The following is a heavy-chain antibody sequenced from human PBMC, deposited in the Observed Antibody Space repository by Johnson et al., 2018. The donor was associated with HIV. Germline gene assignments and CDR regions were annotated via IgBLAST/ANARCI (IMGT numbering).Heavy chain of an antibody. V-gene: IGHV3-30*18. CDR2: ISYDGSNK. CDR3: AKNGGVGGGSSNGAFDI. Sequence: QVQLVESGGGVVQPGRSLRLSCAASGFTFSDYAMHWVRQAPGKGLEWVAVISYDGSNKYYADSVKGRFTISRDNSKNTLYLQMNSLRAEDTAVYYCAKNGGVGGGSSNGAFDIWGQGTMVTVSS. D-gene: IGHD2-15*01. J-gene: IGHJ3*02. CDR1: GFTFSDYA.